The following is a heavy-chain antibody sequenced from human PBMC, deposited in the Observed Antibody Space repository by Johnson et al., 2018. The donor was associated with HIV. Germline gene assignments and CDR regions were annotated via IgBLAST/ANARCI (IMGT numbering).Heavy chain of an antibody. D-gene: IGHD1-1*01. CDR2: ISYDGTNK. CDR3: AKDRTGFDAFDI. J-gene: IGHJ3*02. V-gene: IGHV3-30*04. CDR1: GFTFSSYA. Sequence: QVQLVESGGGVVQPGRSPRLSCAASGFTFSSYAMHWVRQAPGKGLASLAAISYDGTNKSYQDYVQVRFTISRDNSKNTLYLQMNSLRAEDTAVYYCAKDRTGFDAFDIWGQGTMVTVSS.